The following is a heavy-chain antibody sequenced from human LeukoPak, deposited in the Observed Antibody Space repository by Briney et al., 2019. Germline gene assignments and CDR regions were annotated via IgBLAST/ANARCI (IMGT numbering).Heavy chain of an antibody. Sequence: SETLSLTCTVSGGSISSSSYYWGWIRQPPGKGLEWIWSTYYSGSTYYNPSLKSRVTISVDTSKNQFSLKLSSVTAADTAVYYCARQGKAMVVTPYNWFDPWGQGTLVTVSS. V-gene: IGHV4-39*01. D-gene: IGHD4-23*01. CDR1: GGSISSSSYY. J-gene: IGHJ5*02. CDR2: TYYSGST. CDR3: ARQGKAMVVTPYNWFDP.